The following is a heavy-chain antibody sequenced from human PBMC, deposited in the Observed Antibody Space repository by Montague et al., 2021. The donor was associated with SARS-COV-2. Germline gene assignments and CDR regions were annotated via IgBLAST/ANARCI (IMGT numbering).Heavy chain of an antibody. V-gene: IGHV4-59*01. J-gene: IGHJ6*02. Sequence: SETLSLTCAVSGGSISSYYWSWIRQPPGKGLEWIGDIYYSGNTNYNPSLKSRVTISVDTSKNQFSLKLSSVAAADTAVYYCARVPFVGRTFMNYYYGMDVWGQGTMVTVSS. CDR1: GGSISSYY. CDR3: ARVPFVGRTFMNYYYGMDV. CDR2: IYYSGNT. D-gene: IGHD3-16*01.